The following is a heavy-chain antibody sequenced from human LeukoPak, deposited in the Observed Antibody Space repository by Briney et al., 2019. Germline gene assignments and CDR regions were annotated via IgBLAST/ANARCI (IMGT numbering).Heavy chain of an antibody. CDR3: AREVYYYDSSGFYYSGGFGY. CDR2: ISSGSTTI. CDR1: GFTFNNYN. J-gene: IGHJ4*02. Sequence: GGSLRPSYAAAGFTFNNYNINWVRQAARDRLGWVSFISSGSTTIYYADSVEGRFTISKDNAKNSLYLQMNSLRAQDTAVYYCAREVYYYDSSGFYYSGGFGYWGQGALLTVSS. V-gene: IGHV3-48*01. D-gene: IGHD3-22*01.